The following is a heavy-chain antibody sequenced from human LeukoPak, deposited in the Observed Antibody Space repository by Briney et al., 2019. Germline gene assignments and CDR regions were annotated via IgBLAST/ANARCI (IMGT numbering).Heavy chain of an antibody. V-gene: IGHV3-23*01. Sequence: PGGSLRLSCAASGFKFNSYAMSWVRQAPGKGLEWVSTISGSGGSTYYADSLKGRFTISRDNSKNTLYLQMNSLRAEDTAVYYCARPDGRGYSYGYLGYWGQGTLVTVSS. D-gene: IGHD5-18*01. J-gene: IGHJ4*02. CDR1: GFKFNSYA. CDR2: ISGSGGST. CDR3: ARPDGRGYSYGYLGY.